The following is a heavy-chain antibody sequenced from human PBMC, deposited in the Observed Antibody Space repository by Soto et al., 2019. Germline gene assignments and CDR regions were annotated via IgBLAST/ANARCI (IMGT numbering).Heavy chain of an antibody. CDR1: GLTFSSNW. V-gene: IGHV3-7*04. D-gene: IGHD1-26*01. CDR2: IKQDGNEK. J-gene: IGHJ5*02. Sequence: GGSLRLSCAAPGLTFSSNWMSWVRQAPGRGLECVANIKQDGNEKYYVDSVKGRFTISRDNAKNSLYLQMNSLRAEDTAVYYCARVVGAPNWFDPWGQGTLVTVSS. CDR3: ARVVGAPNWFDP.